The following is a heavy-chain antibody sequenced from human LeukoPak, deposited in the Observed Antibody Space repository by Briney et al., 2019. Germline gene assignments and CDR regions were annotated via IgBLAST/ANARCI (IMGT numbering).Heavy chain of an antibody. CDR3: AREGGSFFDY. D-gene: IGHD1-26*01. CDR2: ISVYNGNT. Sequence: ASVTVSCKASGYTFTSYTISWVRQAPGQGLEWMGWISVYNGNTNYAQRLQGRVTMTTDTSTSTAYMELRSLRSDDTAVYYCAREGGSFFDYWGQGTLVTVSS. V-gene: IGHV1-18*01. J-gene: IGHJ4*02. CDR1: GYTFTSYT.